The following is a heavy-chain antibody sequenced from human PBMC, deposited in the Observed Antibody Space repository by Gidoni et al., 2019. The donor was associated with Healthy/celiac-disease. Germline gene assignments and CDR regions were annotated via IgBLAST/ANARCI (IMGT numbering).Heavy chain of an antibody. CDR3: AKDPPPPTYYYDSSPTPY. D-gene: IGHD3-22*01. V-gene: IGHV3-23*01. Sequence: EVQLLESGGGLVQPGGSLRLSCAASGFTFSSYAMSWVRQAPGKGLEWVSAISGSGGSTYYADSVKGRFTISRDNSKNTLFLQMNSLRAEDTAVYYCAKDPPPPTYYYDSSPTPYWGQGTLVTVSS. CDR2: ISGSGGST. J-gene: IGHJ4*02. CDR1: GFTFSSYA.